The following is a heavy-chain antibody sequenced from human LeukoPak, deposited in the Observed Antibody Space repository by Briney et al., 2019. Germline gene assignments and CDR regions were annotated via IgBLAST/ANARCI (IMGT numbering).Heavy chain of an antibody. CDR2: MFYSGDS. CDR1: GGSITSYY. V-gene: IGHV4-59*12. J-gene: IGHJ5*02. Sequence: SETLSLTCTVSGGSITSYYWSWIRQSPGKGLEWVGYMFYSGDSSFNPSLKSRVTISADASKNQFSLKVRSVTAEDTAVYYCARDRGGSLGAVAGAWGQGTLVTVSS. D-gene: IGHD6-19*01. CDR3: ARDRGGSLGAVAGA.